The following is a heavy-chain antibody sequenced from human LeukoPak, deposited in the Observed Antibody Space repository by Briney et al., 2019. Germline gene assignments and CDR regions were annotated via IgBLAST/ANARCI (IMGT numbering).Heavy chain of an antibody. CDR1: GGTFTSYA. CDR3: ARDGIAARPQGYYYYMDV. CDR2: INTNTGNP. V-gene: IGHV7-4-1*02. D-gene: IGHD6-6*01. Sequence: ASVKVSCKASGGTFTSYAMNWVRQAPGQGLEWMGWINTNTGNPTYAQGFTGRFVFSLDTSVSTAYLQISSLKAEDTAVYYCARDGIAARPQGYYYYMDVWGKGTTVTVSS. J-gene: IGHJ6*03.